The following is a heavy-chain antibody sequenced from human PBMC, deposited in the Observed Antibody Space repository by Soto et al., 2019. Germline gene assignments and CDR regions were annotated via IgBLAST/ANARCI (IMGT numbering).Heavy chain of an antibody. CDR2: IYYTGSS. Sequence: PSETLSLTCTVSGGSVSSGNYYWSWIRQPPGKGLEWIGFIYYTGSSSYNPSLKSRVTMSLDTSNNQFSLKLTSVTAADTAVYYCARLGSGSHWGQGTLLTVSS. CDR3: ARLGSGSH. CDR1: GGSVSSGNYY. J-gene: IGHJ4*02. D-gene: IGHD3-10*01. V-gene: IGHV4-61*01.